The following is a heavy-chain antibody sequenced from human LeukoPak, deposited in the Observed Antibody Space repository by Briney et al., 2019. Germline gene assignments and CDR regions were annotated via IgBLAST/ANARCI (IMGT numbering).Heavy chain of an antibody. CDR3: TTVSGWYRLSYFQH. D-gene: IGHD6-19*01. CDR2: IKSKTDGGTT. V-gene: IGHV3-15*07. CDR1: GFTFSSYG. Sequence: GGSLRLSCAASGFTFSSYGMHWVRQAPGKGLEWVGRIKSKTDGGTTDYAAPVKGRFTISRDDSKNTLYLQMNSLKTEDTAVYYCTTVSGWYRLSYFQHWGQGTLVTVSS. J-gene: IGHJ1*01.